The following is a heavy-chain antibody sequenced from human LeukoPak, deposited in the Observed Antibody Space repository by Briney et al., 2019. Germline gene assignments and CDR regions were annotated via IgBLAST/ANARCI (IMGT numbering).Heavy chain of an antibody. V-gene: IGHV4-30-4*01. Sequence: PSETLSLTCTVSGGSISSGDYYWSWIRQPPGKGLEWIVYIYHSGSTHFNPSLKSRVTISVDTSKNQFSLKLSSVTAADTAVYFCARGPDSSGYYYFDYWGQGTLVTVSS. CDR3: ARGPDSSGYYYFDY. CDR1: GGSISSGDYY. J-gene: IGHJ4*02. D-gene: IGHD3-22*01. CDR2: IYHSGST.